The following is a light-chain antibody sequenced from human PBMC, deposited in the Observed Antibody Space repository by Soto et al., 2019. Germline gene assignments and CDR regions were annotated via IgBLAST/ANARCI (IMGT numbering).Light chain of an antibody. J-gene: IGKJ2*01. CDR1: QKINSD. V-gene: IGKV3-15*01. CDR3: QQYNEWPPYT. CDR2: GAS. Sequence: DIVMTQSPATLSVSPGERATLSCRASQKINSDLAWYQQKPGQAPRLLIYGASTRATGVPTRFSGSGSGTEFTLTISSLQSEDFAVYYCQQYNEWPPYTFGQGTRLEIK.